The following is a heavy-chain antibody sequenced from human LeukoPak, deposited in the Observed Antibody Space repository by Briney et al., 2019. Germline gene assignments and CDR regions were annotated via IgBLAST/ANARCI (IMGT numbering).Heavy chain of an antibody. CDR3: SRELYSSVMSRGYYYYMDL. V-gene: IGHV4-34*01. CDR1: GESFSVNY. J-gene: IGHJ6*03. D-gene: IGHD3-22*01. CDR2: INHSGTT. Sequence: SETLSLTCGLYGESFSVNYWSWIRQSPGGGLEWIGEINHSGTTNYNPSLKSRVTISIDTSKNQFSLRLSSLTAADTAVYYCSRELYSSVMSRGYYYYMDLWGEGTAVTVSS.